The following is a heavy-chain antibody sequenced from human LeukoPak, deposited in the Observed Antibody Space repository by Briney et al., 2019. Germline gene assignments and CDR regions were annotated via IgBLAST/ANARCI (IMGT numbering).Heavy chain of an antibody. CDR1: GFTFSSYG. J-gene: IGHJ4*02. V-gene: IGHV3-30*18. Sequence: GGSLRLSCAASGFTFSSYGMHWVRQVPGKGLEWVAVISFDASNKYYADSVKGRFTISRDNSKNTLYLQMNSLRAEDTAVYYCAKDVDPFGSGSYVEGFDYWGQGTLVTVSS. CDR3: AKDVDPFGSGSYVEGFDY. D-gene: IGHD3-10*01. CDR2: ISFDASNK.